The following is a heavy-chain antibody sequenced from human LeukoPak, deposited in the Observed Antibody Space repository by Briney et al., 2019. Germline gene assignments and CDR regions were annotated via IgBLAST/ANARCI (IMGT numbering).Heavy chain of an antibody. CDR1: GFTFSSYR. CDR3: ARDGGYSYVDAFDI. V-gene: IGHV3-48*01. Sequence: PGGSLRLSCAASGFTFSSYRMNWVRQAPGKGLEWVSYISSSSSTIYYADSVKGRFTISRDNAKNSLYLQMNSLRAEDTAVYYCARDGGYSYVDAFDIWGQGTMVTVSS. D-gene: IGHD5-18*01. J-gene: IGHJ3*02. CDR2: ISSSSSTI.